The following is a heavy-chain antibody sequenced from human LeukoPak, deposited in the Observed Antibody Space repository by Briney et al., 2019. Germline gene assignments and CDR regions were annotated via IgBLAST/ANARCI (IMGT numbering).Heavy chain of an antibody. CDR1: GFTFSSYA. V-gene: IGHV3-30*04. CDR2: ISYDGSNK. J-gene: IGHJ4*02. Sequence: GGSLRLSCAASGFTFSSYAMHWVRQAPGKGLEWVAVISYDGSNKYYADSVKGRFTISRGNSKNTLYLQMNSLRAEDTAVYYCARDRGSHFDYWGQGTLVTVSS. CDR3: ARDRGSHFDY.